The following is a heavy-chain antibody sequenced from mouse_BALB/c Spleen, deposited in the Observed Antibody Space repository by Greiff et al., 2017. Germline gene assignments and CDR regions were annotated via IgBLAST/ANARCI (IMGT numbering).Heavy chain of an antibody. Sequence: EVQLQQSGAELVRPGALVKLSCKASGFNIKDYYMHWVKQRPEQGLEWIGWIDPENGNTIYDPKFQGKASITADTSSNTAYLQLSSLTSEDTAVYYCARRGGYYAYAMDDWGQGTSVTVSS. CDR1: GFNIKDYY. D-gene: IGHD2-3*01. J-gene: IGHJ4*01. CDR2: IDPENGNT. CDR3: ARRGGYYAYAMDD. V-gene: IGHV14-1*02.